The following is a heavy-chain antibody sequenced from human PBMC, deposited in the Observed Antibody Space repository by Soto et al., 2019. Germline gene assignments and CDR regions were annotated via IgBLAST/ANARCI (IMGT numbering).Heavy chain of an antibody. CDR2: ISYDGANK. CDR1: GFTFSTYT. CDR3: ASLDRWQVVSHFYGMDV. J-gene: IGHJ6*02. V-gene: IGHV3-30*04. D-gene: IGHD6-19*01. Sequence: VQLVESGGGVVQPGRSLRLSCAASGFTFSTYTMHWVRQTPGKGLEWVAAISYDGANKYYADSVKGRFTISRDNSKNTLYVQMNSLRAEDTAVYYCASLDRWQVVSHFYGMDVWGQGTTVTVSS.